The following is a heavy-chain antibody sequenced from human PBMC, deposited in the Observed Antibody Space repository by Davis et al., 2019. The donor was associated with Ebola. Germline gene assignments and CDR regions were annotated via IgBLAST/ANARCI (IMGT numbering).Heavy chain of an antibody. J-gene: IGHJ6*03. Sequence: PGGSLRLSCAASGFTFSSYSMNWVRQAPGKGLEWVSYISSSSSTIYYADSVKGRFTISRDNAKNSLYLQMNSLRAEDTAVYYCARVYYSSSGWDSLYYMDVWGKGTTVTVSS. CDR2: ISSSSSTI. CDR1: GFTFSSYS. V-gene: IGHV3-48*04. CDR3: ARVYYSSSGWDSLYYMDV. D-gene: IGHD6-6*01.